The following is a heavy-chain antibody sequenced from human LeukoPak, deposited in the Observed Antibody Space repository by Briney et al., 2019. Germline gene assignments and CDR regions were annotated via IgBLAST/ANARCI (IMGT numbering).Heavy chain of an antibody. J-gene: IGHJ4*02. CDR2: ISSSSSYI. CDR3: ARFTVTNYFDY. Sequence: GGSLRLPCAASEFTFNSYIMNWVRQAPGKGLEWVSSISSSSSYIYYADSVKGRFTISRDNAKNSLYLQMNSLRAEDTAVYYCARFTVTNYFDYWGQGTLVTVSS. V-gene: IGHV3-21*01. D-gene: IGHD4-17*01. CDR1: EFTFNSYI.